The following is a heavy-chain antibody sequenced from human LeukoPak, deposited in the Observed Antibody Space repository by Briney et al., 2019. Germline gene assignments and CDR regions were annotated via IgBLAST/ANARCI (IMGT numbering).Heavy chain of an antibody. V-gene: IGHV3-33*01. CDR1: GFTFSSYG. D-gene: IGHD2-2*01. CDR3: ARTSPTIYYYYGMDG. CDR2: IWYDGSNK. Sequence: GGSLRLSCAASGFTFSSYGMHWVRQAPGKGLEWVAVIWYDGSNKYYADSVKGRFTISRDNSKNTLYLQMNSLRAEDTAVYYCARTSPTIYYYYGMDGWGQGITVTVS. J-gene: IGHJ6*02.